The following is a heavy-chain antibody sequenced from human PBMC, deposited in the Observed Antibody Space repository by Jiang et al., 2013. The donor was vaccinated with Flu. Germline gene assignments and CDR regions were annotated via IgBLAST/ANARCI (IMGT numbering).Heavy chain of an antibody. CDR3: ARAPGYCSGGSCYSEYFQH. J-gene: IGHJ1*01. V-gene: IGHV4-34*01. CDR1: FSGYY. Sequence: FSGYYWSWIRQPPGRGWSGLGKVNHSGSTNYNPSLKSRVTISVDTSKNQFSLKLSSVTAADTAVYYCARAPGYCSGGSCYSEYFQHWGQGTLVTVSS. D-gene: IGHD2-15*01. CDR2: VNHSGST.